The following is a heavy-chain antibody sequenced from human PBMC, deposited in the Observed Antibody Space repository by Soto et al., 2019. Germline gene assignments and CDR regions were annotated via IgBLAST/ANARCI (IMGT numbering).Heavy chain of an antibody. CDR3: ARRGSGSYYDY. CDR2: ISGSGGST. Sequence: EVQLLESGGGLVQPGGSLRLSCAASGFTFSSYAMRWVRQAPVKGLEWVSAISGSGGSTYYADSVTGRFTISRDNSKNTLDLQMNSLRAEDTAVYYCARRGSGSYYDYWGQGTLVTVSS. J-gene: IGHJ4*02. CDR1: GFTFSSYA. V-gene: IGHV3-23*01. D-gene: IGHD1-26*01.